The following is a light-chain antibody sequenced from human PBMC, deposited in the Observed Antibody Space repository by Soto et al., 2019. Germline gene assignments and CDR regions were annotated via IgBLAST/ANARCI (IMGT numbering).Light chain of an antibody. CDR3: QTWGSGIGV. J-gene: IGLJ3*02. V-gene: IGLV4-69*01. Sequence: QPVLTHSPSASASLGASVKLTCTLSSGHSSYAIAWHQQQPEKGPRYLVRLNSDGSHSKGDGIPDRFPGSSSGAERYLTISSIQPEDEADYYCQTWGSGIGVFGGGTKLTVL. CDR2: LNSDGSH. CDR1: SGHSSYA.